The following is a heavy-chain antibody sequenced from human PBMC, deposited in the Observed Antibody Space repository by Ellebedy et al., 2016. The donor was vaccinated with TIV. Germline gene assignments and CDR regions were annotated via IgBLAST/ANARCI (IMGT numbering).Heavy chain of an antibody. J-gene: IGHJ3*02. D-gene: IGHD3-22*01. CDR3: ARGVHYYDSSGYSSLDAFDI. CDR2: IHYSGST. CDR1: GGSISNYY. Sequence: MPGGSLRLSCSVSGGSISNYYWSWIRQPPGRGLEWIGYIHYSGSTKYNPSLESRVTISVDMSKNQFSLRLNSVTDADTAVYYCARGVHYYDSSGYSSLDAFDIWGQGTMVTVSS. V-gene: IGHV4-59*01.